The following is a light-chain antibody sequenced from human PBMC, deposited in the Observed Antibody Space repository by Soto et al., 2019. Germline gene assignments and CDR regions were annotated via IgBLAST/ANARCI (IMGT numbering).Light chain of an antibody. CDR3: SSYAGSNNLKV. J-gene: IGLJ1*01. Sequence: QSVLTQPPSASGSPGQSVTISCTGTSSDVGGYNYVSWYQQHPGKAPKLMIYEVNKRPSGVPDRFSGSKSGNTASLTVSGLQAEDEADYYCSSYAGSNNLKVFGTGTQLTVL. CDR1: SSDVGGYNY. V-gene: IGLV2-8*01. CDR2: EVN.